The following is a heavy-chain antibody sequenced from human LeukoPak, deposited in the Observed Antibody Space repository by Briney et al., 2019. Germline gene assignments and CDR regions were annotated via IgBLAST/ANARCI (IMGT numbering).Heavy chain of an antibody. CDR1: GYTFTGYY. CDR2: INPNNGGT. J-gene: IGHJ4*02. D-gene: IGHD6-6*01. CDR3: ARVPEYSSSAFDY. Sequence: ASVKVSCKASGYTFTGYYIHWVRQAPGQGLEWMGWINPNNGGTNYAQKFQGRVTMTRDTSISTAYMELNRLTSDDTAVYYCARVPEYSSSAFDYWGQGTLVTVSS. V-gene: IGHV1-2*02.